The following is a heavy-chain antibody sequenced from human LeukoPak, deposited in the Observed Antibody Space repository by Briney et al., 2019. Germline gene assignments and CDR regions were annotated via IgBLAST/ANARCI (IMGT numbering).Heavy chain of an antibody. CDR1: GFTFSTYA. CDR3: ARDSWVIAAAEHAHDY. D-gene: IGHD6-13*01. V-gene: IGHV3-11*01. J-gene: IGHJ4*02. CDR2: ISSSGSTI. Sequence: KSGGSLRLSCAASGFTFSTYAMSWVRQAPGKGLEWVSYISSSGSTIYYADSVKGRFTISRDNAKNSLYLQMNSLRAEDTAVYYCARDSWVIAAAEHAHDYWGQGTLVTVSS.